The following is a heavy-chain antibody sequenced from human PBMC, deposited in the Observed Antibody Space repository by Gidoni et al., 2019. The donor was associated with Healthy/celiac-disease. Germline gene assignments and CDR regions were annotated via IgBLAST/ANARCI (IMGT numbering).Heavy chain of an antibody. CDR1: SCYG. J-gene: IGHJ6*02. D-gene: IGHD6-19*01. V-gene: IGHV3-30*18. Sequence: SCYGMHWVRQAPGKGLEWVAVISYDGSNKYYADSVKGRFTISRDNSKNTLYLQMNSLRAEDTAVYYCAKDQTGYSSGWSPPETDYYYYGMDVWGQGTTVTVSS. CDR2: ISYDGSNK. CDR3: AKDQTGYSSGWSPPETDYYYYGMDV.